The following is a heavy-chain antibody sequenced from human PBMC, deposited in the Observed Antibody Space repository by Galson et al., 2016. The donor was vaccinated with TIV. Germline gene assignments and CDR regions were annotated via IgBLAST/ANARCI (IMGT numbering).Heavy chain of an antibody. CDR3: TRDRSIAAPRDMDV. V-gene: IGHV1-18*01. Sequence: QSGAEVKKPGASVKVSCKATGYTFTSFGIAWVRQAPGQGLEWMGWISGYNGKTYYAQKFQDRVTMTTDTSTNTDYMELRSLRSDDTAVYYCTRDRSIAAPRDMDVWGQGTAVTVSS. CDR1: GYTFTSFG. D-gene: IGHD6-6*01. J-gene: IGHJ6*02. CDR2: ISGYNGKT.